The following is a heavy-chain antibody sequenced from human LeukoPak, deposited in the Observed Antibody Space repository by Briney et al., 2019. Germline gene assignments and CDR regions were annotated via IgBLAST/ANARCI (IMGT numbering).Heavy chain of an antibody. CDR2: IHSSGST. Sequence: PSETPCLTSTVSVGSITYFYWNWIRHPPGQGLEWSGYIHSSGSTNYNPPLKSRVTISVDTSKTQCSLKLSPVTAADTAVYYCATYTNRLHYWGQGTLCTVSS. CDR3: ATYTNRLHY. D-gene: IGHD2-8*01. V-gene: IGHV4-59*01. J-gene: IGHJ4*02. CDR1: VGSITYFY.